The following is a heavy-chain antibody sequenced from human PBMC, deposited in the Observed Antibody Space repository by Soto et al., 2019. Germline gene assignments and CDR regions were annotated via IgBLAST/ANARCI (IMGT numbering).Heavy chain of an antibody. CDR1: GFSLSAAGVG. D-gene: IGHD6-19*01. CDR2: IYWDDDK. Sequence: QITLKDSGPTLVKPTQTLTLTCTFSGFSLSAAGVGVGWIRQPPGKALEWLALIYWDDDKYYSPSLRSRLTITKDTSKNEVVLTMTNVDPVDTATYYCAHRLYGIGWPWDRGVSDYWGQGTLVTVSS. V-gene: IGHV2-5*02. J-gene: IGHJ4*02. CDR3: AHRLYGIGWPWDRGVSDY.